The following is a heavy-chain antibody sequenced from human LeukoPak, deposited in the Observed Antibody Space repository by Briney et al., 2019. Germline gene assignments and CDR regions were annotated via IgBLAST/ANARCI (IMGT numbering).Heavy chain of an antibody. V-gene: IGHV3-7*01. Sequence: GGSLRLSCAASGFTFSSYAMSWVRQAPGRGLEWVANIKRDGSEKYYVDSVKGRFTISRDNAKNSLDLQLNSLRVEDTAVYYCARTPGDWYFDLWGRGTLVTVSS. CDR1: GFTFSSYA. CDR3: ARTPGDWYFDL. CDR2: IKRDGSEK. J-gene: IGHJ2*01.